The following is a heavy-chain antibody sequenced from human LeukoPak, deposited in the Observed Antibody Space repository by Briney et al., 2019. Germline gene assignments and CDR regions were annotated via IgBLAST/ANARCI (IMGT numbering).Heavy chain of an antibody. J-gene: IGHJ4*02. D-gene: IGHD3-3*01. CDR1: GGSISSSSYY. CDR3: ARVLYYDFWSGSYSGYYFDY. Sequence: PSETLSLTCTVSGGSISSSSYYWGWIRQPPGKGLEWIGSIYYSGSTYYNPSLKSRVTISVDTSKNQFSLKLSSVTAADTAVYYCARVLYYDFWSGSYSGYYFDYWGQGTLVTVSS. CDR2: IYYSGST. V-gene: IGHV4-39*01.